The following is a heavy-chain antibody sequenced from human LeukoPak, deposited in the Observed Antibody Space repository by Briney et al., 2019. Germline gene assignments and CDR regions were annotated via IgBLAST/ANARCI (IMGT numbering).Heavy chain of an antibody. CDR2: IGTAGDI. CDR3: ARQYCSGGSCLTYFDY. Sequence: GGSLRLSCAASGFTFSNYDMHWVRQATGKGLEWVSGIGTAGDIYYPGSVKGRFTITRDNAKNSLYLQMNSLRAEDTAVYYCARQYCSGGSCLTYFDYWGQGTLVTVSS. CDR1: GFTFSNYD. V-gene: IGHV3-13*01. J-gene: IGHJ4*02. D-gene: IGHD2-15*01.